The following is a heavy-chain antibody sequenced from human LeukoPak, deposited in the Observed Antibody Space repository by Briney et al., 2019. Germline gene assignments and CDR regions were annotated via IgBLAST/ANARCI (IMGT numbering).Heavy chain of an antibody. V-gene: IGHV4-39*01. CDR2: IYYSGST. CDR3: ASHTIRRGPFYYFDY. Sequence: SETLSLTCTVSGGSINSSNYYWGWIRQPPGKGLEWIGSIYYSGSTYYNPSLKSRVTISVDTSKNQFSLKLSSVTAADTAVYYCASHTIRRGPFYYFDYWGQGTLVTVSS. J-gene: IGHJ4*02. D-gene: IGHD3-10*01. CDR1: GGSINSSNYY.